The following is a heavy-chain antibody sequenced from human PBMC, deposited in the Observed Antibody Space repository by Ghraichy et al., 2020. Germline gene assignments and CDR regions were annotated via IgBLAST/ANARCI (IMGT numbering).Heavy chain of an antibody. J-gene: IGHJ4*02. CDR3: AREGGLEGEYYFDY. D-gene: IGHD3-16*01. CDR2: IYYSGST. Sequence: SETLSLTCTVSGGSVSSGSYYWSWIRQPPGKGLEWIGYIYYSGSTNYNPSLKSRVTISVDTSKNQFSLKLSSVTAADTAVYYCAREGGLEGEYYFDYWGQGTLVTVSS. V-gene: IGHV4-61*01. CDR1: GGSVSSGSYY.